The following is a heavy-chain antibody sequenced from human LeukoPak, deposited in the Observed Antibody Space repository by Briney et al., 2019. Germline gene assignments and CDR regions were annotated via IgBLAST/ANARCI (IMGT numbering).Heavy chain of an antibody. J-gene: IGHJ4*02. CDR1: GFNFRAYW. CDR3: ARGDGYAQRD. V-gene: IGHV3-7*01. CDR2: IHQHGSIE. Sequence: GGSLRLSCTTSGFNFRAYWMAWVRQAPGKGLEWVANIHQHGSIENYVDSVKGRFTISRDNAKNTLYLQMNSLRVEDTAVYYCARGDGYAQRDWGQGTLVTVPS. D-gene: IGHD5-12*01.